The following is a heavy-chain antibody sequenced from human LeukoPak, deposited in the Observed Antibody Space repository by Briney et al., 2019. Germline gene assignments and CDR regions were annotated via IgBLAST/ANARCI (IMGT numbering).Heavy chain of an antibody. V-gene: IGHV4-59*08. J-gene: IGHJ2*01. CDR2: IYYSGST. Sequence: PSETLSLTCSVSGDYIGSSFWSWLRQPPGKGLEWIGYIYYSGSTNYNPSLKSRVTMSVDTSKHQFSLKLTSVSAAVSAVFYCARTRGDPNWYFDLWGRGILVTVSS. D-gene: IGHD3-10*01. CDR3: ARTRGDPNWYFDL. CDR1: GDYIGSSF.